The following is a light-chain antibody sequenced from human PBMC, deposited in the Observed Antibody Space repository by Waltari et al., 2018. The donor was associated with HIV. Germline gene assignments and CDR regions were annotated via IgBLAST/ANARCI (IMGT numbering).Light chain of an antibody. Sequence: QSVLTPPPSVSAAPGQKVTISCSGSSSNIGKHSVSCYQQLPGTAPKLLIYDDNERPSGIPDRFSGSKSGTSATLGITGLQTGDEADYYCGTWDSSLSAVVFGTVTKVTVL. J-gene: IGLJ1*01. CDR2: DDN. V-gene: IGLV1-51*01. CDR1: SSNIGKHS. CDR3: GTWDSSLSAVV.